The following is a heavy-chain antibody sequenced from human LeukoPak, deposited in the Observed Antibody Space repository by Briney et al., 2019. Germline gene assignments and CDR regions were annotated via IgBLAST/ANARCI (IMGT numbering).Heavy chain of an antibody. CDR2: TYYRSKWYY. D-gene: IGHD2-21*02. Sequence: SQTLSLTCTISGDSVSSNSAAWNWIRQSPSRGLEWLGRTYYRSKWYYDYALSVKSRIAINPDTSKNQFSLQLNSVTPEDTAVYYCARGDKQAFDYWGQGTLVTVSS. CDR1: GDSVSSNSAA. CDR3: ARGDKQAFDY. V-gene: IGHV6-1*01. J-gene: IGHJ4*02.